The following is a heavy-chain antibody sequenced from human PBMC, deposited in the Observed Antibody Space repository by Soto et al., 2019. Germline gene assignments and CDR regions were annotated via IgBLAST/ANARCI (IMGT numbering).Heavy chain of an antibody. J-gene: IGHJ6*02. CDR2: IYYSGST. CDR3: ARDSSSLSFRLWGIPPDYYYGMDV. D-gene: IGHD6-13*01. CDR1: GGSISSGDYY. Sequence: PSETLSLTCTVSGGSISSGDYYWSWIRQPPGKGLEWIGYIYYSGSTYYNPSLKSRVTISVDTSKNQFSLKLSSVTAADTAVYYCARDSSSLSFRLWGIPPDYYYGMDVWGQGTTVTVSS. V-gene: IGHV4-30-4*01.